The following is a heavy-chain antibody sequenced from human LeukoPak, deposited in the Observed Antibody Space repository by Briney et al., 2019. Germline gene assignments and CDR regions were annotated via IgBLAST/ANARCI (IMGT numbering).Heavy chain of an antibody. CDR1: GFTFSSYA. D-gene: IGHD2-15*01. V-gene: IGHV3-23*01. CDR3: ATSLYSGYMDF. J-gene: IGHJ6*03. Sequence: GGSLRLSCAASGFTFSSYAMSWVRQAPGKGLERVSAISGSGVTTYYADSVKGRFTISRDNAKNTLYLQMNSLRAEDTAVYYCATSLYSGYMDFWGKGTTVTVSS. CDR2: ISGSGVTT.